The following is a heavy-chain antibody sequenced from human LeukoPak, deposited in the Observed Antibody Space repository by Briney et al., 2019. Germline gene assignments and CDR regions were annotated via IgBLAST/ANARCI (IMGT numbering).Heavy chain of an antibody. CDR1: GFTFSDYA. Sequence: GGSLRLSCAASGFTFSDYAMYWVRQAPGKGLEWVSSIEASGGATYYADSVKGRFTISRDNSKNTLYLQMNSLRAEDTAVYYCAKERRNSGYDSLRGSAFDYWGQGTLVTVSS. J-gene: IGHJ4*02. D-gene: IGHD5-12*01. CDR2: IEASGGAT. CDR3: AKERRNSGYDSLRGSAFDY. V-gene: IGHV3-23*01.